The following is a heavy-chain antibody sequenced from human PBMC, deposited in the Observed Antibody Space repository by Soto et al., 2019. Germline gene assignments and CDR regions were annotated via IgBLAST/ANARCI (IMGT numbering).Heavy chain of an antibody. Sequence: EVHLVQSGAEVKKPGESLTISCTGSGYSSSGYWINGVRQMPGKGLEWMGMIDPTDSDTRYHPSFQGHVTISADKSTSTAYLHWSSLNTSDTAIYYCATPRGGANWFDPWGRGTLVTVAS. CDR2: IDPTDSDT. J-gene: IGHJ5*02. CDR1: GYSSSGYW. CDR3: ATPRGGANWFDP. V-gene: IGHV5-10-1*01. D-gene: IGHD3-16*01.